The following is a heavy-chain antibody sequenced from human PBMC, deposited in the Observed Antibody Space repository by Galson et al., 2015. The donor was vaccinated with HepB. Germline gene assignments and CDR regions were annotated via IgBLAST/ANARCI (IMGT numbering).Heavy chain of an antibody. CDR3: ARDSHYDYVWGSYRLFDY. J-gene: IGHJ4*02. CDR1: GYTFTSYG. Sequence: SVKVSCKASGYTFTSYGISWVRQAPGQGLEWMGWISAYNGNTNYAQKLQGRVTMTTDTSTSTAYMELRSLRSDDTAVYYCARDSHYDYVWGSYRLFDYWGQGTLVTVSS. CDR2: ISAYNGNT. V-gene: IGHV1-18*01. D-gene: IGHD3-16*02.